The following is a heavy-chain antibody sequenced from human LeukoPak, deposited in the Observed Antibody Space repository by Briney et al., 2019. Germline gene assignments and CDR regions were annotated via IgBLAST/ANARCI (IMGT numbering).Heavy chain of an antibody. J-gene: IGHJ4*02. D-gene: IGHD3-3*01. Sequence: ASVKVSCKVSGYTLTELSMHWVRQAPGKGLEWMEGFDPEDGETIYAQKFQGRVTMTEDTSTDTAYMELSSLRSEDTAVYYCATFYCDFWSGYYRQRGDYWGQGTLVTVSS. CDR1: GYTLTELS. V-gene: IGHV1-24*01. CDR3: ATFYCDFWSGYYRQRGDY. CDR2: FDPEDGET.